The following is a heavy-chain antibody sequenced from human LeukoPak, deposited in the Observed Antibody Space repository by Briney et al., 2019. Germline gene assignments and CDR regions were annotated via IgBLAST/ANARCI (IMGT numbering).Heavy chain of an antibody. Sequence: GSSVKVSCKASGGTFSSYAIGWVRQAPGQGLEWMGGIIPILGTANYAQKFQGRVTITTDESTSTAYMELSSLRSEDTAVYYCARVRIGDCSGGSCHFDYWGQGTLVTVSS. J-gene: IGHJ4*02. CDR3: ARVRIGDCSGGSCHFDY. CDR2: IIPILGTA. D-gene: IGHD2-15*01. CDR1: GGTFSSYA. V-gene: IGHV1-69*05.